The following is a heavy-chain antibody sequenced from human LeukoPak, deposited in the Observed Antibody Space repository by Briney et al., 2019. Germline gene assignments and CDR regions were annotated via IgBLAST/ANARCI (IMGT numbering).Heavy chain of an antibody. V-gene: IGHV5-51*01. CDR2: IHPGDCET. Sequence: GESLKISCKGSGNIFNSYWIGWVRQMPGKVLEWMGIIHPGDCETKYDPSFQDQVTISADNSIKTAYLLWSSLRTTDTAMYYCAGRSNSGYEAFEFWGQGPLVTVS. CDR3: AGRSNSGYEAFEF. CDR1: GNIFNSYW. J-gene: IGHJ4*02. D-gene: IGHD5-12*01.